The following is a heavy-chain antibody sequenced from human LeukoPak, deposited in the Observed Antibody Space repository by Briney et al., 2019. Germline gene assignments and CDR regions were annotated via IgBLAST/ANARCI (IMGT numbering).Heavy chain of an antibody. V-gene: IGHV3-48*04. CDR3: ASNNWNYNYYFDY. J-gene: IGHJ4*02. Sequence: GGSLRLSCAASGFTFSSYSMNWVRQAPGKGLEGVSYISSSSSTIYYADSVKGRFTISRDNAKNSLYLQMNSMRAEDTAGYYCASNNWNYNYYFDYWGQGTLVTVSS. CDR1: GFTFSSYS. CDR2: ISSSSSTI. D-gene: IGHD1-7*01.